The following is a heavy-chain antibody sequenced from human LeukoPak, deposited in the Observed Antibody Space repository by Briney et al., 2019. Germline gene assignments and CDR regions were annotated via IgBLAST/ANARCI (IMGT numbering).Heavy chain of an antibody. CDR1: GGSISSYY. J-gene: IGHJ3*02. D-gene: IGHD2-8*01. Sequence: SETLSLTCTVSGGSISSYYWSWIRQPAGKGLEWIGRIYTSGSTNYNPSLKSRVTMSVDTSKNQFSLKLSSVTAADTAVYYCARDGVGRRDGVAFDIWGQGTMVTVSS. V-gene: IGHV4-4*07. CDR2: IYTSGST. CDR3: ARDGVGRRDGVAFDI.